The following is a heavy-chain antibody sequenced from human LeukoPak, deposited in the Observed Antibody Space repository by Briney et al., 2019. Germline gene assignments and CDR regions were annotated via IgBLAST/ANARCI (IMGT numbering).Heavy chain of an antibody. V-gene: IGHV4-59*01. J-gene: IGHJ4*02. Sequence: SETLSLTCTVSGSSISSYYWSWIRQPPGKGLEWIGYIYYSGSTNYNPSLKSRVTISVDTSKNQFSLKLSSVTAADTAVYYCARVYLVRGVKPDYFDYWGQGTLVTVSS. CDR2: IYYSGST. CDR3: ARVYLVRGVKPDYFDY. CDR1: GSSISSYY. D-gene: IGHD3-10*02.